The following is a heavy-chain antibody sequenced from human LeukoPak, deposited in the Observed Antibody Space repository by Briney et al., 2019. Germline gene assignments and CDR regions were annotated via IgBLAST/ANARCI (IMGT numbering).Heavy chain of an antibody. V-gene: IGHV3-30*04. J-gene: IGHJ4*01. CDR1: GFPLIQHS. Sequence: PGGSLRLSCAASGFPLIQHSMSWIRQAPGKGLEWLAVVSHDGGLTFYADSVRGRFTISRDNSKNMHFLKMNNMTPGDTAVYFWAREMTRKGEFDLWGRGTLVTVSS. D-gene: IGHD1-26*01. CDR3: AREMTRKGEFDL. CDR2: VSHDGGLT.